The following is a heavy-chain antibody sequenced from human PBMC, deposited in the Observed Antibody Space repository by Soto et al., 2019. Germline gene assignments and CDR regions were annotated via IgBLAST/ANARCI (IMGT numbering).Heavy chain of an antibody. CDR3: ARAWGEYSRPQAYGMVV. J-gene: IGHJ6*02. Sequence: ASVKVSCKASGYTFTSYYMHWVRQAPGQGLEWMGIINPSGGSTSYAQKFQGRVTMTRDTSTSTVYMELSSLRSEDTAVYYCARAWGEYSRPQAYGMVVWGQGTTVTVSS. CDR1: GYTFTSYY. D-gene: IGHD6-6*01. V-gene: IGHV1-46*01. CDR2: INPSGGST.